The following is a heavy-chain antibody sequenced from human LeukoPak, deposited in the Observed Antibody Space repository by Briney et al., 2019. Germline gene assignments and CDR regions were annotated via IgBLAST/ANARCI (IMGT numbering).Heavy chain of an antibody. V-gene: IGHV1-69*13. Sequence: SVKVSYKASGGTFSSYAISWVRQAPGQGLEWMGGIIPIFGTANYAQRFQGRVTITADESTSTAYMELSSLRSEDTAVYYCARDKDSRFDYWGQGTLVTVSS. CDR3: ARDKDSRFDY. D-gene: IGHD6-13*01. CDR1: GGTFSSYA. CDR2: IIPIFGTA. J-gene: IGHJ4*02.